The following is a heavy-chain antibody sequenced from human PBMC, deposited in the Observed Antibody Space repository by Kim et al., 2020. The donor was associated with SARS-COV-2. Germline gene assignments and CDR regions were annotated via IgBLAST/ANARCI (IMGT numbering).Heavy chain of an antibody. CDR3: ARTGTLGFGAGTYSPPNS. CDR1: GFFVSGNY. CDR2: IYIGGNT. Sequence: GGSLRLSCAASGFFVSGNYMSWVRQSARKGLEWVAFIYIGGNTFYADSVKGRFTISRDNSKNTLYLQMSSLRAEDTAVYYCARTGTLGFGAGTYSPPNSWGQGTLVTVSS. V-gene: IGHV3-66*01. D-gene: IGHD3-10*01. J-gene: IGHJ4*02.